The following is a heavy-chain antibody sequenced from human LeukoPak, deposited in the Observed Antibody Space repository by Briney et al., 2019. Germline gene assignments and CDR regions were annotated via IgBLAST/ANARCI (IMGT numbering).Heavy chain of an antibody. D-gene: IGHD3-16*01. J-gene: IGHJ4*02. CDR2: VSYGGST. CDR1: GGSISSNY. Sequence: SETLSLTCTVSGGSISSNYWSWIRKPPGQGPEWIGYVSYGGSTNYNPSLKSRVTISVDTSKNQFSLKLSSVTAADTAVYYWARDVTPATVWGQGTLV. V-gene: IGHV4-59*01. CDR3: ARDVTPATV.